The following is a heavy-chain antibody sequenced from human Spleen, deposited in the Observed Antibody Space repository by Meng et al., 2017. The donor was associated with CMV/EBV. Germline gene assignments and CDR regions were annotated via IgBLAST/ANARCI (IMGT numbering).Heavy chain of an antibody. D-gene: IGHD5-18*01. CDR3: AHRRGDWLPGPSPKFDP. CDR2: IYWNDDK. V-gene: IGHV2-5*01. J-gene: IGHJ5*02. CDR1: GFSLSTSGVG. Sequence: SGPTLVKPTQTLTLTCTFSGFSLSTSGVGVGWIRQPPGKALEWLALIYWNDDKRYSPSLKSRLTITKDTSKNQVVLTMTNMDPVDTATYYCAHRRGDWLPGPSPKFDPWGQGILVTVSS.